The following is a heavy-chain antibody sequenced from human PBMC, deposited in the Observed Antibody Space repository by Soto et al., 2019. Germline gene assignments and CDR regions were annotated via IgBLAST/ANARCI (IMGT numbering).Heavy chain of an antibody. CDR1: GGTISSWY. J-gene: IGHJ4*02. V-gene: IGHV4-59*08. Sequence: PSETLSLTCTVSGGTISSWYWSWIRQPPGKGLEWIGYIYYSGSTNCNPSLKSRVTVSVDTSKNQFSLNLTSVTAADTAVYYCARHGLTAYMAYYFDFWGQGTQVTVSS. D-gene: IGHD3-16*01. CDR3: ARHGLTAYMAYYFDF. CDR2: IYYSGST.